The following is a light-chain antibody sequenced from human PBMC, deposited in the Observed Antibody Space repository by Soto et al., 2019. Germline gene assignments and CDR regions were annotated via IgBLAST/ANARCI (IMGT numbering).Light chain of an antibody. V-gene: IGKV1-39*01. CDR3: QQSYSPPRT. Sequence: DIQMTQSPSSLSASIGDRVTITSRASQSVRTHLNWYHQKPGKAPELLIYAASSLQAGVPSRFSGSGSGTDFTLTISSLHPEDFGDYYCQQSYSPPRTFGQGTNLEIK. CDR1: QSVRTH. J-gene: IGKJ2*01. CDR2: AAS.